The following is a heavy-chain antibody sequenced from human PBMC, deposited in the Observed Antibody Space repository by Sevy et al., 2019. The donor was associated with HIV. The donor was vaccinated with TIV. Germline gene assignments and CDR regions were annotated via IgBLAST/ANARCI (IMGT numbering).Heavy chain of an antibody. V-gene: IGHV4-59*02. D-gene: IGHD1-1*01. CDR1: GVSVSPYY. J-gene: IGHJ4*02. CDR3: ARGGPNQQQLEYFDH. CDR2: SGST. Sequence: SETLSLTCTVSGVSVSPYYWAWIRQPPGKGLECVAFSGSTNYNPSLKSRATTSVDTSKNQFSLKLCSVTAADTAIYYCARGGPNQQQLEYFDHWGQGTLVTVSS.